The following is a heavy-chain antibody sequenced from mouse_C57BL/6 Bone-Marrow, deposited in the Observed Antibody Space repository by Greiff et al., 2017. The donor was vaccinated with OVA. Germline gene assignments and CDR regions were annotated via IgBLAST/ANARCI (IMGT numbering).Heavy chain of an antibody. CDR3: ARDTTVGMDY. Sequence: VQLQQPGAELVMPGASVKLSCKASGYTFTSYWMHWVKQRPGQGLEWIGEIDPSDSYTNFNQKFKGKSTLTVDKSSSTAYMQLSSLTSEDSAVYYCARDTTVGMDYCGQGTSVTVSS. CDR2: IDPSDSYT. V-gene: IGHV1-69*01. D-gene: IGHD1-1*01. J-gene: IGHJ4*01. CDR1: GYTFTSYW.